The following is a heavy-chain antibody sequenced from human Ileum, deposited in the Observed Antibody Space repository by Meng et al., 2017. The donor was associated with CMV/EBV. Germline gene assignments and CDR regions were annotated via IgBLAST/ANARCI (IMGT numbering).Heavy chain of an antibody. CDR2: LNPNSGGT. Sequence: YTFTDCYLPWVQRAPGRGLEWMRWLNPNSGGTKCVHKFPGDVTMTQDTSISTAYMELDSLTSDDAAVYYCARRATCSRGACYRFGPWGQGTLVTVSS. J-gene: IGHJ5*02. V-gene: IGHV1-2*02. D-gene: IGHD2-15*01. CDR3: ARRATCSRGACYRFGP. CDR1: YTFTDCY.